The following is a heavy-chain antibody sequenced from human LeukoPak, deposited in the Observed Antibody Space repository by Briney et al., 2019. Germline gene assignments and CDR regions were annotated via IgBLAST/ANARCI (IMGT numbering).Heavy chain of an antibody. CDR1: GFTFSSYG. D-gene: IGHD3-16*02. Sequence: GRSLRLSCAASGFTFSSYGMSWVRQAPGKGLEWVSAISGSGGSTYYADSVKGRFTISRDNSKNTLYLQMNSLRAEDTAVYYCAKDSWAFGGVIVIPGSDYWGQGTLVTVSS. CDR3: AKDSWAFGGVIVIPGSDY. J-gene: IGHJ4*02. V-gene: IGHV3-23*01. CDR2: ISGSGGST.